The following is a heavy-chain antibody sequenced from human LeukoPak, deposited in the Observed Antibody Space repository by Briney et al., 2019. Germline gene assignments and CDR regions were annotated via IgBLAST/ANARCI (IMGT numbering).Heavy chain of an antibody. V-gene: IGHV3-21*01. Sequence: PGGSLRLSCAASGFTFSSYAMSWVRQVPGKGLEWVSSISSSSSYIYYADSVKGRFTISRDNAKNSLYLQMNSLRAEDTAVYYCARGSPVYYDFWSGYPNYFDYWGQGTLVTVSS. CDR3: ARGSPVYYDFWSGYPNYFDY. CDR2: ISSSSSYI. J-gene: IGHJ4*02. CDR1: GFTFSSYA. D-gene: IGHD3-3*01.